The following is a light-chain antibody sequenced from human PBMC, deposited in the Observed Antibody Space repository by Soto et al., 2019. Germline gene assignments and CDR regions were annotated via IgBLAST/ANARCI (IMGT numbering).Light chain of an antibody. V-gene: IGKV1-5*03. CDR1: QSISTW. J-gene: IGKJ1*01. CDR3: QQYNYYRT. CDR2: SAS. Sequence: DIQMTQSPSTLSASVGDRVTITCRASQSISTWLAWYQQKPGKAPKLLIYSASDLESGVPSRFSGSGFGTEFTLTISSLQPDDFATYYCQQYNYYRTFGQGTKVDI.